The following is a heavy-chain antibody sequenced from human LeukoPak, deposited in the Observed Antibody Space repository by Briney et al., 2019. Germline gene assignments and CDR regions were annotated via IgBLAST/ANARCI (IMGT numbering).Heavy chain of an antibody. V-gene: IGHV1-2*02. CDR2: INPNSGGT. J-gene: IGHJ4*02. Sequence: ASVKVSCKASGYTFTGYYMHWVRQAPGQGLEWMGWINPNSGGTNYAQKFQGRVTMTRDTSISTAYMELSRLRSDDTAVYYCARVNTYYDSSGYYYHFDYWGQGTLVTVSS. CDR1: GYTFTGYY. CDR3: ARVNTYYDSSGYYYHFDY. D-gene: IGHD3-22*01.